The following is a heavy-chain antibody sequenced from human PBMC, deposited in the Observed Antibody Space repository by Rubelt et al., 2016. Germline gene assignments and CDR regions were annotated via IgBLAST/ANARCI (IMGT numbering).Heavy chain of an antibody. CDR3: AGSLGSMVRGVLDY. Sequence: VRQAPGQGLEWMGIINPSGGSTSYAQKFQGRVTMTRDTSTSTVYMELSRLRSDDTAVYYCAGSLGSMVRGVLDYWGQGTLVTVSS. V-gene: IGHV1-46*01. D-gene: IGHD3-10*01. J-gene: IGHJ4*02. CDR2: INPSGGST.